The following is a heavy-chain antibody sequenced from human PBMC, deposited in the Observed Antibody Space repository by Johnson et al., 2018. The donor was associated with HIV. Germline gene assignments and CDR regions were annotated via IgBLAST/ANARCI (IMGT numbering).Heavy chain of an antibody. CDR1: GFTFSNYA. CDR2: ISGDAGST. CDR3: AKEGAYYYDSSGRNVACDS. V-gene: IGHV3-23*04. Sequence: MQLVESGGGVVQPGRSLRLSCAASGFTFSNYAMSWVRRAPGKGLEWVSTISGDAGSTYYADSVKGRFTIYRDNSKKPLYLQMNRLRGEDTAWYYCAKEGAYYYDSSGRNVACDSWGQGTMVTVSS. D-gene: IGHD3-22*01. J-gene: IGHJ3*02.